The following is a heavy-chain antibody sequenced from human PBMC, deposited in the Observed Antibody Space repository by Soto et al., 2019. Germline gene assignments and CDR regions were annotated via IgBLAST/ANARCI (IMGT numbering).Heavy chain of an antibody. V-gene: IGHV1-46*01. D-gene: IGHD2-8*01. CDR1: GYTFTSYY. Sequence: GASVKVSCKASGYTFTSYYMHWVRQAPGQGLEWMGIINPSGGSTSYAQKFQGRVTMTRDTSTSTVYMELSSLRPEDTAVYYCARGESVLMVYAISDYWGQGTLVTVSS. CDR2: INPSGGST. J-gene: IGHJ4*02. CDR3: ARGESVLMVYAISDY.